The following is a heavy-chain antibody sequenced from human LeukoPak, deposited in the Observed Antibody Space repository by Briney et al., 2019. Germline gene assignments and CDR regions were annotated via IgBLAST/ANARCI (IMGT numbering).Heavy chain of an antibody. CDR2: IYHSGST. J-gene: IGHJ4*02. CDR3: ARRGYNLTSYYFDY. D-gene: IGHD5-18*01. V-gene: IGHV4-30-2*01. Sequence: SETLSLTCAVSGGSISSGGYSWSWIRQPPGKGLEWIGYIYHSGSTYYNPSLKSRVTISVDRSKNQFSLKPSSVTAADTAVYYCARRGYNLTSYYFDYWGQGTLVTVSS. CDR1: GGSISSGGYS.